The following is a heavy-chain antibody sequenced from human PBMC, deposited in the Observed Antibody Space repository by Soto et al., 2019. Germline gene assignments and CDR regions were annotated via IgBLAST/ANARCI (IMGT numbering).Heavy chain of an antibody. CDR3: ARDKTMVLGNWFDP. V-gene: IGHV1-69*08. CDR1: GGTFSSYT. J-gene: IGHJ5*02. CDR2: IIPILGIA. Sequence: QVQLVQSGAEVKKPGSSVKVSCKASGGTFSSYTISWVRQAPGQGLEWMGRIIPILGIANYAQKFQGRVTITADKSTSTAYMELSILRSEDTAVYYCARDKTMVLGNWFDPWGQGTLVTVSS. D-gene: IGHD3-10*01.